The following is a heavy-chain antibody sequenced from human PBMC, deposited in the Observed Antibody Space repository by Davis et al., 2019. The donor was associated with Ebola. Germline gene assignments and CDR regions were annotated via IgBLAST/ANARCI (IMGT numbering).Heavy chain of an antibody. CDR2: IDWDDDK. CDR1: GFSLSTSGMR. J-gene: IGHJ3*02. Sequence: SGPTLVKPTQTLTLTCTFSGFSLSTSGMRVSWIRQPPGKALEWLARIDWDDDKFYSTSLKTRLTISKDTSKNQVVLKITNMDPVDTATYYCARDLRDSDAFDIWGQGTMVTVSS. CDR3: ARDLRDSDAFDI. V-gene: IGHV2-70*04.